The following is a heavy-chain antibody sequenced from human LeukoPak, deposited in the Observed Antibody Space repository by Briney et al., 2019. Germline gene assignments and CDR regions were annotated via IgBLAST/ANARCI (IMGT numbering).Heavy chain of an antibody. CDR3: VKTPSGWHLVDY. V-gene: IGHV3-64D*06. Sequence: SGGSLRLPCSASGFTFSSHAMHWVRQAPGKGLEYVSAISSSGGTTYYADSVKGRLTISRDNSKDTLYLQMSSLRTEDTAVYYCVKTPSGWHLVDYWGQGTLVTVSS. CDR2: ISSSGGTT. CDR1: GFTFSSHA. D-gene: IGHD6-19*01. J-gene: IGHJ4*02.